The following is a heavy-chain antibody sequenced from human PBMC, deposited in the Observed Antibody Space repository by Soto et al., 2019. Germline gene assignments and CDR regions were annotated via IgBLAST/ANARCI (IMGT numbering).Heavy chain of an antibody. J-gene: IGHJ4*02. V-gene: IGHV3-30*04. CDR2: ISFNGENK. Sequence: GGSLRLSCAAFGFTFRNYAMHWVRQAPGKGLEWVAVISFNGENKYYAESVKGRFTISRDNSENTVLLQVNNLRPEDTAVFYCAREGGQWLSNRGFDYWGLGTPVTVSS. D-gene: IGHD6-19*01. CDR1: GFTFRNYA. CDR3: AREGGQWLSNRGFDY.